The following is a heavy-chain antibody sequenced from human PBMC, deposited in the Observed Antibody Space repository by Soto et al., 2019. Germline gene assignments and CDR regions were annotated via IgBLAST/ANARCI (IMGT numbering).Heavy chain of an antibody. V-gene: IGHV2-5*02. CDR2: IYWDDDK. J-gene: IGHJ5*02. CDR1: GFSLSTSGVG. Sequence: QITLKESGPTLVKPTQTLTLTCTFSGFSLSTSGVGVRWIRQPPGKALEWLALIYWDDDKGYSPSLKSRLTLTNDTSKNPVVLTMTNMEAVATATYYCARHQDMVVVPAPGWFVLWGQGNMVTVSS. CDR3: ARHQDMVVVPAPGWFVL. D-gene: IGHD2-2*01.